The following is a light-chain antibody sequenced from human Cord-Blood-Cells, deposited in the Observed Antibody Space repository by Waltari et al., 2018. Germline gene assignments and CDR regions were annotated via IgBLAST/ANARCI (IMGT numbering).Light chain of an antibody. J-gene: IGLJ3*02. V-gene: IGLV1-47*01. CDR3: AAWDDSLSGWV. Sequence: QSVLTPPPSASGTPGPSVTISCSGSRSILASNYVYWYQQLPGTAPKLLIYRNNQRPSGVPDRFSGSKSGTSASLAISGLRSEDEADYYCAAWDDSLSGWVFGGGTKLTVL. CDR1: RSILASNY. CDR2: RNN.